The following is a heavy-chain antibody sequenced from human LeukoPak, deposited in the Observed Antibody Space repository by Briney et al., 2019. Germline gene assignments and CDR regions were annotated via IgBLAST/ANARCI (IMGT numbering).Heavy chain of an antibody. D-gene: IGHD3-10*01. V-gene: IGHV3-23*01. J-gene: IGHJ4*02. CDR3: AKRANRGVLGEFDY. Sequence: PGGSLRLSCAASGFTFSNYAMSWVRQAPGKGLEWVSAISGSGISTYYADSVKGWFTISRDNSNNTLYLQMSSLRAGDTAVYYCAKRANRGVLGEFDYWGQGTLVTVSS. CDR2: ISGSGIST. CDR1: GFTFSNYA.